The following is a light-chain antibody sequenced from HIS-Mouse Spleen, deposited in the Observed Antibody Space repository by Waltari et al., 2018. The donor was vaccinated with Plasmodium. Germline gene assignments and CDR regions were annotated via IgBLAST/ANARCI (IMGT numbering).Light chain of an antibody. CDR1: QSVSSY. CDR3: QQRSNWPPT. Sequence: EIVLTQSPATLSLSPGERATLSCRASQSVSSYLAWYQQKPVQAPRLLIYDASNRATGLPARCSGSGSATDFTLTISSRDPEDFAVYYCQQRSNWPPTFGQGTRLEIK. CDR2: DAS. J-gene: IGKJ5*01. V-gene: IGKV3-11*01.